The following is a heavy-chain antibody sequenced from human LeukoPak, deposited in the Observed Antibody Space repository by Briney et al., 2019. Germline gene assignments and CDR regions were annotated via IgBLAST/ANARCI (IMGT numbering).Heavy chain of an antibody. CDR3: AKESGAAVAGRNWFDP. Sequence: GGSLRLSCAASGFTFSSYAMSWVRQAPGKGLEWVSAIRGSGGSTYYADSVKGRFTISRDNSKNTLYLQMNSLRAEDTAVYYCAKESGAAVAGRNWFDPWGQGTLVTVSS. J-gene: IGHJ5*02. D-gene: IGHD6-19*01. CDR2: IRGSGGST. V-gene: IGHV3-23*01. CDR1: GFTFSSYA.